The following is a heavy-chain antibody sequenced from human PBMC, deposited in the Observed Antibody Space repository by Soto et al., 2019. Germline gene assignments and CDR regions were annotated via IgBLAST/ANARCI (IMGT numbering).Heavy chain of an antibody. D-gene: IGHD1-26*01. CDR2: IWYDGSNK. V-gene: IGHV3-33*01. Sequence: QVQLVESGGGVVQPGRSLRLSCAASGFTFSSYGMHWVRQAPGKGLEWVAVIWYDGSNKYYADSVKGRFTISRDNSKNTLYLQINSLRAEDTAVYYCARDPYSGSYSVAYFDYWGQGTLVTVSS. CDR1: GFTFSSYG. CDR3: ARDPYSGSYSVAYFDY. J-gene: IGHJ4*02.